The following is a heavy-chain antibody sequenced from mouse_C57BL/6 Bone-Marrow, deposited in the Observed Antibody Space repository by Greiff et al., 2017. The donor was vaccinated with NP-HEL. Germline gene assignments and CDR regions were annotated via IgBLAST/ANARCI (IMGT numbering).Heavy chain of an antibody. D-gene: IGHD1-1*01. CDR2: IDPSDSYT. J-gene: IGHJ3*01. V-gene: IGHV1-50*01. CDR3: FRNYYCSY. Sequence: VQLQQPGAELVKPGASVKLSCKASGYTFTSYWMQWVKQRPGQGLEWIGEIDPSDSYTNYNQKFKGKATLTVDTSSSTAYMQLSSLTSEDSAVYYCFRNYYCSYWGQGTLVTVSA. CDR1: GYTFTSYW.